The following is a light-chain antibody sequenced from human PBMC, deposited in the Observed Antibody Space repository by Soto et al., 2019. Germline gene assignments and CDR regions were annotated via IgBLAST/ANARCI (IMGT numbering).Light chain of an antibody. CDR1: RGDVGGYDY. Sequence: QSALTQVASVSGSPGQSITISCTGTRGDVGGYDYVSWYQQHPGKAPKLMIYNVIYRPSGVSNRFSGSKSGNTASLTISGLQADDEANYYCSSNTDTNTVIFGGATKLTVL. J-gene: IGLJ2*01. CDR2: NVI. V-gene: IGLV2-14*03. CDR3: SSNTDTNTVI.